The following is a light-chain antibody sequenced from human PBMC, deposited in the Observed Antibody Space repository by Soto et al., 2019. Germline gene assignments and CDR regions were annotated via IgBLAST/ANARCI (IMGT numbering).Light chain of an antibody. Sequence: EIVMTQSPATLSVSPGERATLSCRASPSVSSNFAWYQQKPGQTPKLLIYVASTRATANPAKFSGRGSGTEFTLTISSLQSEDFAVYYCQQDNVWPLTCGGGTKVEFK. CDR2: VAS. J-gene: IGKJ4*01. V-gene: IGKV3-15*01. CDR3: QQDNVWPLT. CDR1: PSVSSN.